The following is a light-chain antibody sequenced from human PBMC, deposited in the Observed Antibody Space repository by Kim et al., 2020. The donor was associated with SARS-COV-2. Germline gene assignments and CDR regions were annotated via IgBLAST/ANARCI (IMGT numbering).Light chain of an antibody. J-gene: IGLJ1*01. CDR2: DVN. CDR1: SSDVGAYNY. V-gene: IGLV2-14*03. Sequence: GHSITNSGTGTSSDVGAYNYVSWYQNHPGKAPKLMIFDVNNRPSGLSNRFSGSKSGNTASLTISGLQAEDEADYYCSSYATTRSYVFGTGTKVTVL. CDR3: SSYATTRSYV.